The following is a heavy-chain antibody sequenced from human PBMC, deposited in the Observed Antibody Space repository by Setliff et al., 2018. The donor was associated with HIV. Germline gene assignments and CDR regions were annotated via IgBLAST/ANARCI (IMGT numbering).Heavy chain of an antibody. CDR3: ARKEKGGAFDI. J-gene: IGHJ3*02. Sequence: ETLSLTCTVSGASINSHYWNWVRQSPAKGLEWIGYYYNGGTSYNPSLQSRVTISVDAPKNQFSLHLNSVTAADTAVYCCARKEKGGAFDIWGLGTLVTVSS. CDR1: GASINSHY. V-gene: IGHV4-59*11. CDR2: YYNGGT.